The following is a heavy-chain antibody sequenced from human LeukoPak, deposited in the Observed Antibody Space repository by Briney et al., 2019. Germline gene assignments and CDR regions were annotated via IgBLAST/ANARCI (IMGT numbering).Heavy chain of an antibody. V-gene: IGHV3-7*01. CDR1: RFTFSSYW. CDR2: IKQDGSEK. Sequence: AGGSLRLSCAASRFTFSSYWMSWVRQAPGKGLEWVANIKQDGSEKYYVDFVKGRFTISRDNAKNSLYLQMNSLRAEDTAVYYCARDAPPYCSGGSCYSHYWGQGALVTVSS. J-gene: IGHJ4*02. D-gene: IGHD2-15*01. CDR3: ARDAPPYCSGGSCYSHY.